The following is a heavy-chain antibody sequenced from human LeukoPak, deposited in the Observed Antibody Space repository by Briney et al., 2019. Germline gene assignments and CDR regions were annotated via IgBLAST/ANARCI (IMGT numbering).Heavy chain of an antibody. Sequence: PSETLSLTCTVSGYSISSGYYWGWIRQPPGKGLEWIGYIYYSGSTNYNPSLKSRVTISVDTSKNQFSLKLSSVTAADTAVYYCARGPYGGNSEMASVHYFDYWGQGTLVTVSS. CDR3: ARGPYGGNSEMASVHYFDY. CDR1: GYSISSGYY. CDR2: IYYSGST. V-gene: IGHV4-61*01. D-gene: IGHD4-23*01. J-gene: IGHJ4*02.